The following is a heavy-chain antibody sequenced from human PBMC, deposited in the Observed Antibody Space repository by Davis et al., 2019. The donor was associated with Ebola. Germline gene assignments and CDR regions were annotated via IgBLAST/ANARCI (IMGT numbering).Heavy chain of an antibody. CDR3: ARELELRTSNWFDP. V-gene: IGHV4-30-4*01. J-gene: IGHJ5*02. D-gene: IGHD1-7*01. CDR2: IYYSGST. CDR1: GGSISSGDYY. Sequence: SETLSLTCTVSGGSISSGDYYWSWIRQPPGKGLEWIGYIYYSGSTYYNPSLKSRVTISVDTSKNQFSLKLSSVTAADTAVYYCARELELRTSNWFDPWGQGTLVTVSS.